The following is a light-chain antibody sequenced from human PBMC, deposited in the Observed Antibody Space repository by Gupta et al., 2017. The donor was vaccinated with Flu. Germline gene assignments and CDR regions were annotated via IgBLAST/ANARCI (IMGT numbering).Light chain of an antibody. V-gene: IGKV1-39*01. CDR3: QQSYSNPLVT. CDR2: AAS. CDR1: QSISSY. J-gene: IGKJ3*01. Sequence: QMTQSPSSLSASVGDRVTITCRASQSISSYLNWYQQKPGKAPKLLIYAASSLQSGVPSRFSGSGSGTDFTLTISSLQQEDFATYYCQQSYSNPLVTFGRGTXVDIK.